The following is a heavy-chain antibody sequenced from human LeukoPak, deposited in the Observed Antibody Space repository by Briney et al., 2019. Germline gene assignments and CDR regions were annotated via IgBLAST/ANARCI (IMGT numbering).Heavy chain of an antibody. CDR1: GFAFSSYC. Sequence: GGSLRLSCAASGFAFSSYCMNWVRQAPGKGLEWVANIKQDGSERYYVDSVKGRFTISRDNAKNSLYVQMNSLRAEDTAVYYCARGEATVGVNIPYGYWGQGTLVTVSS. D-gene: IGHD3-10*01. CDR2: IKQDGSER. CDR3: ARGEATVGVNIPYGY. J-gene: IGHJ4*02. V-gene: IGHV3-7*01.